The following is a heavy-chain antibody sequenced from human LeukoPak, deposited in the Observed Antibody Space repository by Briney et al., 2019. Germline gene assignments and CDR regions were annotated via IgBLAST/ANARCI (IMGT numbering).Heavy chain of an antibody. CDR3: ARARIVDSTSPPAY. J-gene: IGHJ4*02. Sequence: PSETLSLTCTVSGGSISSSSYYWSWIRQPPGKGLEWIGEINHSGSTNYNPSLKSRVTISVDTSKNQFSLKLSSVTAADTAVYYCARARIVDSTSPPAYWGQGTLVTVSS. D-gene: IGHD1-26*01. CDR1: GGSISSSSYY. CDR2: INHSGST. V-gene: IGHV4-39*07.